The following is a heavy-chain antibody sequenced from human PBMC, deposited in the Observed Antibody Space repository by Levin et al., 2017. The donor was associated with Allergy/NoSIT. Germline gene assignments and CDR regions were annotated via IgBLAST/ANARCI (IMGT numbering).Heavy chain of an antibody. J-gene: IGHJ4*02. CDR3: ARQLGNFWSGYNYFDY. Sequence: GESLKISCAASGFTFSSYEMNWVRWAPGKGLEWVSYISSTGSTIYSADSVKGRFTISRDNAKNSLYLHMNSLRAEDTAVYYCARQLGNFWSGYNYFDYWGQGTLVTVSS. D-gene: IGHD3-3*01. CDR1: GFTFSSYE. V-gene: IGHV3-48*03. CDR2: ISSTGSTI.